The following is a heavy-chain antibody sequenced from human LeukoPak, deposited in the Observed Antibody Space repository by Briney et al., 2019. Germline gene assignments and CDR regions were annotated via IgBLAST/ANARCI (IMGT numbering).Heavy chain of an antibody. CDR2: ISSSGIYI. CDR3: ATAGNYRFDY. V-gene: IGHV3-21*01. Sequence: GGSLRLSCAASGFTLSGYSMNWVRQAPGKGLEWVSSISSSGIYIYYADSVKGRFTISRDNAKNTLYLQMDSLRADDTAVYYCATAGNYRFDYWGQGTLVTVSS. D-gene: IGHD1-7*01. CDR1: GFTLSGYS. J-gene: IGHJ4*02.